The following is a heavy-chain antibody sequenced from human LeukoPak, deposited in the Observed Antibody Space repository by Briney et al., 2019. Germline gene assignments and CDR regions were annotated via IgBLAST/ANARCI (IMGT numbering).Heavy chain of an antibody. J-gene: IGHJ4*02. D-gene: IGHD6-13*01. CDR3: ARQGGYIAPLAL. CDR1: GGSISSYY. V-gene: IGHV4-59*08. Sequence: KPSETLSLTCTVSGGSISSYYWSWIRQPPRKGLEWIGYISYSGNTNYNPSPTSRVTISVDTSKNQFSLKLTSVTAADTAVYYCARQGGYIAPLALWGQGTLVTVSA. CDR2: ISYSGNT.